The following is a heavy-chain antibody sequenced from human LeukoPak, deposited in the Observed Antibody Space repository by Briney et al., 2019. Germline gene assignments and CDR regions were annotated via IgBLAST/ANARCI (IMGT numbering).Heavy chain of an antibody. D-gene: IGHD2-2*01. J-gene: IGHJ6*02. Sequence: ASVKVSCKASGYTFTGCYMHWVRQAPGQGLEWMGWINPNSGGTNYAQKFQGRVTMTRDTSISTAYMELSRLRSDDTAVYYCARALVVPAAPDLYYYYGMDVWGQGTTVTVSS. CDR1: GYTFTGCY. CDR3: ARALVVPAAPDLYYYYGMDV. CDR2: INPNSGGT. V-gene: IGHV1-2*02.